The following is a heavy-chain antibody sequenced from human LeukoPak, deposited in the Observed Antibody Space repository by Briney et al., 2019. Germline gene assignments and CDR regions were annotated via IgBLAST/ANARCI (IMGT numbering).Heavy chain of an antibody. CDR2: IYYSGST. J-gene: IGHJ6*03. Sequence: SETLSLTCTVSGGSISSYYWSWIRQPPGKGLEWLGYIYYSGSTNYNPSLKSRITISIDTSKNQFSLKLSSVTAADTAVYFCASLEGQYYYYMDVWGKGTTVTVSS. CDR1: GGSISSYY. V-gene: IGHV4-59*01. CDR3: ASLEGQYYYYMDV.